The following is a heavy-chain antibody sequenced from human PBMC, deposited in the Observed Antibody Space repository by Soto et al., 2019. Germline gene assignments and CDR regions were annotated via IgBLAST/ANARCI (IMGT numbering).Heavy chain of an antibody. CDR2: ISYDGSNK. V-gene: IGHV3-30-3*01. D-gene: IGHD2-21*02. CDR3: ARDPVANGGDCYWEY. Sequence: QVQLVESGGGVVQPGRSLRLSCAASGFTFSSYAMHWVRQAPGKGLEWVAVISYDGSNKYYADSVKGRFTISRDNSKNTLYLQMNSLRAEDTAVYYCARDPVANGGDCYWEYWGQGTLVTVSS. CDR1: GFTFSSYA. J-gene: IGHJ4*02.